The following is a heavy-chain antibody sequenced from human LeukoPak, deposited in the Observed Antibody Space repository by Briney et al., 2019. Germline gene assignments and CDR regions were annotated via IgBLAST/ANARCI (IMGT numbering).Heavy chain of an antibody. CDR2: MYYSGST. J-gene: IGHJ5*02. D-gene: IGHD5-18*01. CDR3: ARDGAYSYGYAFDP. CDR1: GGSISSKNDY. V-gene: IGHV4-39*07. Sequence: PSETLSLTCTVSGGSISSKNDYWGWIRQPPGKGLEWIGTMYYSGSTYYNPSLKSRVTISVDTSKNQFSLKLSSVTAADTAVYYCARDGAYSYGYAFDPWGQGTLVTVSS.